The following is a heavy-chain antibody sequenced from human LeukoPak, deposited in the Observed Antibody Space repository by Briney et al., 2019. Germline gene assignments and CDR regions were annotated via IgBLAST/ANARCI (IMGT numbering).Heavy chain of an antibody. CDR2: IKSKTDGGTT. V-gene: IGHV3-15*01. CDR1: GLTVSSNY. Sequence: PGGSLRLSCAASGLTVSSNYMSWVRQAPGKGLEWVGRIKSKTDGGTTDYAAPVKGRFTISRDDSKNTLYLQMNSLKTEDTAVYYCTTEYYYDSSGYRDYWGQGTLVTVSS. J-gene: IGHJ4*02. CDR3: TTEYYYDSSGYRDY. D-gene: IGHD3-22*01.